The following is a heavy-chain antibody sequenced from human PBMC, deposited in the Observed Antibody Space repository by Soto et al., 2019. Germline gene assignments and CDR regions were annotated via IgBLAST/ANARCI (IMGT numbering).Heavy chain of an antibody. CDR3: AHRRQLWSVFDY. CDR2: IYWNDDK. V-gene: IGHV2-5*01. J-gene: IGHJ4*02. CDR1: GFSLSTSGVG. D-gene: IGHD5-18*01. Sequence: QITLKESGPPLVKPTQTLTLTCTFSGFSLSTSGVGVGWIRQPPGKALEWLALIYWNDDKRYSPSLKSRLTITKDTSKNQVVLTMTNMDPVDTATYYCAHRRQLWSVFDYWGQGTLVTVSS.